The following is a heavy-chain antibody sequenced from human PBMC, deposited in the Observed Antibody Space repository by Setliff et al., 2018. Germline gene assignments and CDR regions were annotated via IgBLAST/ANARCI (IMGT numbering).Heavy chain of an antibody. J-gene: IGHJ4*02. CDR2: INPSGGST. V-gene: IGHV1-46*01. CDR1: GYTFTSYY. CDR3: ARQIALGDSSGYGTRSPRAALHY. D-gene: IGHD3-22*01. Sequence: ASVKVSCKASGYTFTSYYMHWVRQAPGQGLEWMGIINPSGGSTSYAQKFQGRVTMTRDTSTSTVYMELSSLRSEDTAVYYCARQIALGDSSGYGTRSPRAALHYWSQGTLVTVSS.